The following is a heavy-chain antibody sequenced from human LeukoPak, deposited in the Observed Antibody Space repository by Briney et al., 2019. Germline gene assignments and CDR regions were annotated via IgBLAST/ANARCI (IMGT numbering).Heavy chain of an antibody. CDR1: GGSISSYY. J-gene: IGHJ4*02. D-gene: IGHD3-9*01. Sequence: SETLSLTCTVSGGSISSYYWSWIRQPPGKGLEWIGYTYYSGSTNYNPSLKSRVTISVDTSKNQFSLKLSSVTAADTAVYYCARAKYFDWFFFDYWGQGTLVTVSS. CDR2: TYYSGST. CDR3: ARAKYFDWFFFDY. V-gene: IGHV4-59*01.